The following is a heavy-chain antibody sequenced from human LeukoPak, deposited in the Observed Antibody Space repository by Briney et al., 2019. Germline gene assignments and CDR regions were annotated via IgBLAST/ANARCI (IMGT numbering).Heavy chain of an antibody. J-gene: IGHJ4*02. Sequence: GGSLRLSCTASVFTFDDYTMLWVRHAPGKGLEWLSGITWNSGSIGYADSVRGRFTISRDNAKNSLYLEMNSLRAEDTALYYCAKEDHFASWGQGTLVTVSS. CDR2: ITWNSGSI. CDR1: VFTFDDYT. V-gene: IGHV3-9*01. CDR3: AKEDHFAS.